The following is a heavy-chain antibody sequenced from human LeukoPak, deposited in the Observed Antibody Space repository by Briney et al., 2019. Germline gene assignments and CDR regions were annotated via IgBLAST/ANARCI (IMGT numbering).Heavy chain of an antibody. V-gene: IGHV3-53*01. J-gene: IGHJ4*02. CDR3: ASARRDGYNPFDY. Sequence: GGSLRLACAASGFTVSSNYMSWVRQAPGKGLEWVSVIYSGGSTYYADSVKGRFTISRDNSKNTLYLQMNSLRAEDTAVYYCASARRDGYNPFDYWGQGTLVTVSS. CDR2: IYSGGST. D-gene: IGHD5-24*01. CDR1: GFTVSSNY.